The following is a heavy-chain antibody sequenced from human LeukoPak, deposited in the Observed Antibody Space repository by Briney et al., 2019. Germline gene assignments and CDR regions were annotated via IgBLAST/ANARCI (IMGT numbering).Heavy chain of an antibody. J-gene: IGHJ4*02. D-gene: IGHD1-26*01. V-gene: IGHV3-11*01. Sequence: GSLRLSCAASGFTFSDSYMGWIRQAPGKGLEWFSYISSSSSTIYYADSVKGRFTISRDNAKNSLYLQMSSLRAEDTAVYYCARVLGSYALNYWGQGTLVTVSS. CDR2: ISSSSSTI. CDR1: GFTFSDSY. CDR3: ARVLGSYALNY.